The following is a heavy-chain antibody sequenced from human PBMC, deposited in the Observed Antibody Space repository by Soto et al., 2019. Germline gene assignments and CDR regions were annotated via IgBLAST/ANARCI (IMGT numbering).Heavy chain of an antibody. CDR3: ARDRDWNCDY. J-gene: IGHJ4*02. CDR2: ISSDGSNK. V-gene: IGHV3-30*03. D-gene: IGHD1-7*01. Sequence: QVQLVESGGGVVQPGRSLRVSCAASGFTFSNYGMHWVRQAPGKGLEWVALISSDGSNKYYADSVKGRFSFSRDNSKNTLYLQVNSLRPEDTAVYYCARDRDWNCDYWGQGTLVTVSS. CDR1: GFTFSNYG.